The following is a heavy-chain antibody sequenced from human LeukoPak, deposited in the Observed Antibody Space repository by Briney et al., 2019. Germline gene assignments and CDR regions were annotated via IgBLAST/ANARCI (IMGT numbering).Heavy chain of an antibody. CDR1: GFTFSSYS. CDR3: ARESVVVTAHYDC. Sequence: GGSLRLSCAASGFTFSSYSINWVRQAPGKGLEWVSYISSSSGTIYYADSVKGRFTISRDNARNSLYLQMKSLRAEDTAVYYCARESVVVTAHYDCWGQGTLVTVSS. D-gene: IGHD2-21*02. V-gene: IGHV3-48*01. CDR2: ISSSSGTI. J-gene: IGHJ4*02.